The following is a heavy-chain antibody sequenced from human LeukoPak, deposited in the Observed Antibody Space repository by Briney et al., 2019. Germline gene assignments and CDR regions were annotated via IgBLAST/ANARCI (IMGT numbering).Heavy chain of an antibody. D-gene: IGHD3-10*01. CDR2: INPNSGGT. CDR1: GYTFTGYY. J-gene: IGHJ4*02. Sequence: GASVKVSCKASGYTFTGYYMHWVRQAPGQGLEWMGWINPNSGGTNYAQKFQGRVTMTRDTSISTAYMELSRLRSDDTAVYYCASSMYYYGSGQDYWGQGTLVTVSS. V-gene: IGHV1-2*02. CDR3: ASSMYYYGSGQDY.